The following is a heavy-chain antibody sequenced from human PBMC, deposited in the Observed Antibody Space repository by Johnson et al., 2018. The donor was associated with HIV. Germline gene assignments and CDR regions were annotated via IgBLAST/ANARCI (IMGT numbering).Heavy chain of an antibody. CDR3: SAIFIMGADLGDDAFDI. Sequence: QVQLVESGGDVVQPGGSLRLSCAASGFSLSSYGVHWVRQAPGKGLEWVTFIQYDGSKRYFADSVKGRFTISRDNAKKVVYLQMNNLTSEDTAVYYCSAIFIMGADLGDDAFDIWGQGTMVTVSP. CDR1: GFSLSSYG. CDR2: IQYDGSKR. J-gene: IGHJ3*02. V-gene: IGHV3-30*02. D-gene: IGHD1-26*01.